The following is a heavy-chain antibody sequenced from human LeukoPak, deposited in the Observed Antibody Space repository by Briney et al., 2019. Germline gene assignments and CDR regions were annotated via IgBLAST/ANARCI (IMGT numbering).Heavy chain of an antibody. V-gene: IGHV3-74*01. CDR1: GFTFSSYT. Sequence: PGGSLRLSCAASGFTFSSYTMNWVRQAPGKGLVWVSRINSDGSSTSYADPVKGRFTISRDNSKNTLYLQMKSLRAEDTAVYYCAKGGGYEAQYYYYYLDVWGKGTTVTISS. CDR3: AKGGGYEAQYYYYYLDV. CDR2: INSDGSST. J-gene: IGHJ6*03. D-gene: IGHD5-12*01.